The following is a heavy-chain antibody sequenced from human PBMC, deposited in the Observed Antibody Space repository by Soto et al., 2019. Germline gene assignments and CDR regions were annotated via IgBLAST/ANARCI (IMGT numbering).Heavy chain of an antibody. D-gene: IGHD6-19*01. V-gene: IGHV3-23*01. J-gene: IGHJ4*02. CDR3: AKVRAVAGSSMNY. Sequence: GGSLRLSCAASGFTFSSHWMHWVRQAPGKGLEWVSHITPNGGSTNYADSVKGRFTISRDNSKDMLFLQMNGLRVEDTAVYYCAKVRAVAGSSMNYWGQGTLVTVSS. CDR1: GFTFSSHW. CDR2: ITPNGGST.